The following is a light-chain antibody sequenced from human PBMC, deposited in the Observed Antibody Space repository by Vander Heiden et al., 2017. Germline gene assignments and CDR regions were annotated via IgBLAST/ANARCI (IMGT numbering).Light chain of an antibody. Sequence: DIQMTQFPSSLSASVGDRVTITCRASQSISSYLNWYQQKPGKAPKLLIYTASSLQSWVPSKFSGRGSGTDFTLTMRSLHPEDFATYYCQQCERPRSTFGQAAKLK. CDR2: TAS. J-gene: IGKJ2*01. CDR1: QSISSY. V-gene: IGKV1-39*01. CDR3: QQCERPRST.